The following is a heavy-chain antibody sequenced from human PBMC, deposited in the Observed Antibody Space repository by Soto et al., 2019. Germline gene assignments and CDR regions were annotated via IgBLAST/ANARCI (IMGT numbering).Heavy chain of an antibody. CDR3: GKNSGWFNT. D-gene: IGHD3-10*01. CDR1: GFTFGTTY. J-gene: IGHJ5*02. Sequence: QLLQSGGGLVQPGGSLTLSCAASGFTFGTTYMSWVRQAPGEGLEWVSTIDGSGGITYYADSVKGRFTISRDKSRNTVYLQMNSLRGDDTALYYCGKNSGWFNTWGQGALVTVSS. CDR2: IDGSGGIT. V-gene: IGHV3-23*01.